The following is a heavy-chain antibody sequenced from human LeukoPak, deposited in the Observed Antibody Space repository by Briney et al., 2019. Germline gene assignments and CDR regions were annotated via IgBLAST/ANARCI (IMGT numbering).Heavy chain of an antibody. J-gene: IGHJ3*02. CDR2: IYYSGST. CDR1: GGSISSSNYY. V-gene: IGHV4-39*07. Sequence: SETLSLTCTVSGGSISSSNYYWGWIRQPPGKGLEWIGNIYYSGSTYYNPSLKSRVTISVDTSKNQFSLKLSSVTAADTAVYYCARDDILGGGNAAFDIWGQGTMVTVSS. CDR3: ARDDILGGGNAAFDI. D-gene: IGHD4-23*01.